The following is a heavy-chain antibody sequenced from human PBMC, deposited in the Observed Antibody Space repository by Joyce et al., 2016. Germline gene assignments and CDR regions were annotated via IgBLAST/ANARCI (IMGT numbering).Heavy chain of an antibody. D-gene: IGHD6-19*01. CDR3: ARSQWLAPLMY. Sequence: QVQLQQWGAGLLKPSETLSLTCAVSGGPFRGFFWTWVRQAPGKGLEWIGDINNSGVTNYNPYLKTRVTFSVDTSKNQFSLKLTSLSAADTAVYYCARSQWLAPLMYWGQGTPVTVSS. CDR2: INNSGVT. V-gene: IGHV4-34*01. J-gene: IGHJ4*02. CDR1: GGPFRGFF.